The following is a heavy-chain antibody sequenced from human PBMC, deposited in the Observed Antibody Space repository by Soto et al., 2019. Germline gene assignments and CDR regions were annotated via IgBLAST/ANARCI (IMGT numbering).Heavy chain of an antibody. J-gene: IGHJ6*02. CDR2: ISGSGGST. V-gene: IGHV3-23*01. CDR3: AKGGLLLEWLFEWDYYGMDV. CDR1: GFTFSSYA. Sequence: GGSLRLSCAASGFTFSSYAMSWVRQAPGKGLEWVSAISGSGGSTYYADSVKGRFTISRDNSKNTLYLQMNSLRAEDTAVYYCAKGGLLLEWLFEWDYYGMDVWGQGTTVTVSS. D-gene: IGHD3-3*01.